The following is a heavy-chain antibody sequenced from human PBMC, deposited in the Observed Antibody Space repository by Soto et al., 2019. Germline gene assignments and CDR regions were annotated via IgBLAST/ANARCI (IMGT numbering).Heavy chain of an antibody. D-gene: IGHD3-3*01. CDR3: AKEAVLRFLEWLSQSDYYYGMDV. J-gene: IGHJ6*02. CDR1: GFTFGDYY. CDR2: ISSSGSST. V-gene: IGHV3-11*04. Sequence: PGGSLRLSCAASGFTFGDYYMSWIRQAPGKGLEWVSYISSSGSSTYYVDSVRGRFTISRDNAKNSLYLQMNSLRAEDTAVYYCAKEAVLRFLEWLSQSDYYYGMDVWGQGTTVTVSS.